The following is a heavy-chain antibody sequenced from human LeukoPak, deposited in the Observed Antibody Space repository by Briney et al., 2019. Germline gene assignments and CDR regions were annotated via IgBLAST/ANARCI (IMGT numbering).Heavy chain of an antibody. D-gene: IGHD7-27*01. CDR1: GFTFSSYE. CDR3: ASRKLGNDY. J-gene: IGHJ4*02. Sequence: GSLRLSCAASGFTFSSYEMNWVRQAPGKGLEWIGEINHSGSTNYNPSLKSRVTISVDTSKNQFSLKLTSVTAADTAVYYCASRKLGNDYWGQGTLVTVSS. V-gene: IGHV4-34*01. CDR2: INHSGST.